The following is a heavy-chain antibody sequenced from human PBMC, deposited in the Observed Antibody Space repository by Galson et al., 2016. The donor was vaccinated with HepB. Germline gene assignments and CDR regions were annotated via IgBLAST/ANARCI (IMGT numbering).Heavy chain of an antibody. D-gene: IGHD1-26*01. CDR2: TNAGGGKL. CDR1: GFSFSSYE. CDR3: VRDGATWHFDF. Sequence: SLRLSCAASGFSFSSYEMNWVRQAPGKGLEWVAYTNAGGGKLYYPDSVRGRFTISRDNAKESLYLQMNSLTAEDTGLYYCVRDGATWHFDFWGRGTLATVSS. J-gene: IGHJ2*01. V-gene: IGHV3-48*03.